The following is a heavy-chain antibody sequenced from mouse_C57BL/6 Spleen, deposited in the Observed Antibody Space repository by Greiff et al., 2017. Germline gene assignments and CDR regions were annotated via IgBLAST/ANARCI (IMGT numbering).Heavy chain of an antibody. J-gene: IGHJ2*01. CDR2: LWWDGDK. CDR3: GRIGGLLDYFDD. Sequence: QVTLKVSGPGILQPSKTLSLTCSFSGFSLSTFGMGVGWIRQPSGKGLEWLAHLWWDGDKYYNPALNSRPTFSKDTSKNQLFLKIANVDTSDTAAYYCGRIGGLLDYFDDWGPGTTLTVSS. D-gene: IGHD2-3*01. CDR1: GFSLSTFGMG. V-gene: IGHV8-8*01.